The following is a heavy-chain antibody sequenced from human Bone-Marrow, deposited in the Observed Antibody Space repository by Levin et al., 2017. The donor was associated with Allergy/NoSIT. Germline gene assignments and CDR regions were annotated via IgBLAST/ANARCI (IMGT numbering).Heavy chain of an antibody. CDR2: ISSDGSNE. V-gene: IGHV3-30-3*01. CDR3: ARGKVTMVVEIIESYFDY. J-gene: IGHJ4*02. CDR1: EFTFSTYA. D-gene: IGHD2-15*01. Sequence: GESLKISCAASEFTFSTYAMHWVRQAPGKGLEWVAVISSDGSNEYYADSVKGRFTISRDNSKNTLYLQMNSLRGEDTAVYYCARGKVTMVVEIIESYFDYWGQGTLVTVSS.